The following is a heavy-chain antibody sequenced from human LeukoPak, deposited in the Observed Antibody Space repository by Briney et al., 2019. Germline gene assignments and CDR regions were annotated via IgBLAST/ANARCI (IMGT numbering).Heavy chain of an antibody. CDR3: AGDSSSSGTIFGVVKLGSPHYYYYMDV. J-gene: IGHJ6*03. CDR1: GGSISSSSYY. Sequence: SETLSLTCTVSGGSISSSSYYWGWIRQPPGKGLEWIGSIYYSGSTYYNPSLKSRVTISVDTSKNQFSLKLSSVTAADTAVYYCAGDSSSSGTIFGVVKLGSPHYYYYMDVWGKGTTVTVSS. V-gene: IGHV4-39*07. D-gene: IGHD3-3*01. CDR2: IYYSGST.